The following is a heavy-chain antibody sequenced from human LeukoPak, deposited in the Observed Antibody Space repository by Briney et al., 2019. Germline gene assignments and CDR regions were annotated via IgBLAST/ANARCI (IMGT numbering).Heavy chain of an antibody. CDR2: ISSSSSYT. CDR3: ARPYGDLYYFDY. CDR1: GFTFSDYY. Sequence: GGSLRLSCAASGFTFSDYYMSWIRQAPGKGLEWVSYISSSSSYTNYADSVKGRFTISRDNAKSSLYLQMNSLRAEDTAVYYCARPYGDLYYFDYWGQGTLVTVSS. D-gene: IGHD4-17*01. J-gene: IGHJ4*02. V-gene: IGHV3-11*06.